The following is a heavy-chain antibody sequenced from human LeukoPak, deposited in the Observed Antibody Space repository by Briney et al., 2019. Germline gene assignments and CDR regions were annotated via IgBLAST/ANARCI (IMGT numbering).Heavy chain of an antibody. CDR2: IKSKTDGGTT. V-gene: IGHV3-15*01. D-gene: IGHD3-10*01. CDR1: GFTFSNAW. J-gene: IGHJ4*02. Sequence: GGSLRLSCAASGFTFSNAWMSWVRQAPGKGLEWVGRIKSKTDGGTTDYAAPVKGRFTISRDDSKNTLYLQMNSLKTEDTAVYYCTTRYFYPRTYYYGSGSYQTNKNSTLFDYWGQGTLVTVSS. CDR3: TTRYFYPRTYYYGSGSYQTNKNSTLFDY.